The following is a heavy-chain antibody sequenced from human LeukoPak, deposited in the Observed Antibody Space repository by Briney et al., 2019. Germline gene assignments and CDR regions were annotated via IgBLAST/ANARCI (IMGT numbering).Heavy chain of an antibody. CDR2: MNPNSGNT. CDR3: ARGLPTLAAAGP. J-gene: IGHJ5*02. Sequence: ASVKVSCKGSGYTFTSYDINWVRQATGQGLEWMGWMNPNSGNTGYAQKFQGRVTMTRNTSISTAYMELSSLRSEDTAVYYCARGLPTLAAAGPWGQGTLVTVSS. CDR1: GYTFTSYD. V-gene: IGHV1-8*01. D-gene: IGHD6-13*01.